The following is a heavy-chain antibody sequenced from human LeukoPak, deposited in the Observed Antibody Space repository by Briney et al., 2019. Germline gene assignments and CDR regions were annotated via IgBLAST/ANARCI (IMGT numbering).Heavy chain of an antibody. Sequence: SETLSLTCTVSGGSISYYYWSWIRQPPGKGLEWIGENNHSGSTNYNPSLKSRVTISVDTSKNQFSLKLSSVTAADTAVYYCARRTVVTSTFDYWGQGTLVTVSS. J-gene: IGHJ4*02. CDR2: NNHSGST. D-gene: IGHD4-23*01. V-gene: IGHV4-34*01. CDR1: GGSISYYY. CDR3: ARRTVVTSTFDY.